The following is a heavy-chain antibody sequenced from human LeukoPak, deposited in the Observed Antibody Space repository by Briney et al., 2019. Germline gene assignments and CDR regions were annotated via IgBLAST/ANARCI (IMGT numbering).Heavy chain of an antibody. CDR1: GYTFTSYG. CDR2: ISAYNGNT. J-gene: IGHJ4*02. Sequence: AASVKVSCKASGYTFTSYGISWVRQAPGQGLEWMGWISAYNGNTNYAQKLQGRVTMTADTSTSTAYMELRSLRSDDTAVYYCARDLRFSRAQQQLGKVGYWGQGTLVTVSS. D-gene: IGHD6-13*01. V-gene: IGHV1-18*01. CDR3: ARDLRFSRAQQQLGKVGY.